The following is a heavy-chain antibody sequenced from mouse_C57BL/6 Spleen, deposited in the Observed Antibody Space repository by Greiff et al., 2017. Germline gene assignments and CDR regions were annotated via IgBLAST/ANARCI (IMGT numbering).Heavy chain of an antibody. J-gene: IGHJ2*01. D-gene: IGHD1-2*01. V-gene: IGHV1-69*01. CDR3: ARRRPYYFDY. CDR2: IDPSACYT. Sequence: VQLQPPWAELVLPGASVKLSCKASGYTFPSYWMHWVKPRPGQGLELIGEIDPSACYTNYTQKFKGKATLTVDKSSSTAYMQLSSLTSEDSAVYYCARRRPYYFDYWGQGTTLTVAS. CDR1: GYTFPSYW.